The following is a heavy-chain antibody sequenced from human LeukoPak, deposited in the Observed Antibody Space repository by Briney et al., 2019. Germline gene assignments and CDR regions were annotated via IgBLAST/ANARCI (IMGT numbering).Heavy chain of an antibody. D-gene: IGHD3-22*01. CDR1: GFTFSIYS. J-gene: IGHJ4*02. V-gene: IGHV3-21*04. Sequence: GGSLRLSCAASGFTFSIYSMNWVREAPGKGLEWVSSISSRRGYIYYADSVQGRFTISRDNSKNTLYLQMHSLRDEDTAVYYSAKDYYDSSGYYNWGQGTMVTVSS. CDR3: AKDYYDSSGYYN. CDR2: ISSRRGYI.